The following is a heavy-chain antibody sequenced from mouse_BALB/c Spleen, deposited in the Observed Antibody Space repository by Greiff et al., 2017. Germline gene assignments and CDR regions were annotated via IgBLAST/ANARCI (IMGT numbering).Heavy chain of an antibody. D-gene: IGHD2-14*01. Sequence: QVQLQQSGAELMKPGASVKISCKATGYTFSSYWIEWVKQRPGHGLEWIGEILPGSGSTNYNEKFKGTATFTADTSSNTAYMQLSSLTSEDSAVYYCARGDRYYAMDYWGQGTSVTVSS. CDR1: GYTFSSYW. V-gene: IGHV1-9*01. CDR3: ARGDRYYAMDY. J-gene: IGHJ4*01. CDR2: ILPGSGST.